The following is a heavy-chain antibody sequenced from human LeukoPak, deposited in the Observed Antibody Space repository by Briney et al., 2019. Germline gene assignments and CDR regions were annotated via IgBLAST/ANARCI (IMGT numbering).Heavy chain of an antibody. V-gene: IGHV4-34*01. CDR1: GGSFSGYY. D-gene: IGHD6-19*01. Sequence: SETLSLTCAVYGGSFSGYYWSWIRQPPGKGLEWIGEINHSGSTDYNPSLKSRVTISVDTSKNQFSLKLSSVTAADTAVYYCARDSSGWEKPFDYWGQGTLVIVSS. J-gene: IGHJ4*02. CDR2: INHSGST. CDR3: ARDSSGWEKPFDY.